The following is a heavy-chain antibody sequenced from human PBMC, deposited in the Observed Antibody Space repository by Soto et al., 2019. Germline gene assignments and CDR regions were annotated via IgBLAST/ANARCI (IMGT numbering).Heavy chain of an antibody. D-gene: IGHD6-13*01. CDR3: ERASSSWYFFNAFDI. J-gene: IGHJ3*02. CDR1: GDSISSDSYY. Sequence: QLQLQESGPGLVKPSETLSLTCTVSGDSISSDSYYWAWIRQPPGKGLEWIGSIYYTGNNHYNPSLKSRVTISVDTSKNQFSLRLSSVTAADTAVYFCERASSSWYFFNAFDIWGLGTMVTVSS. V-gene: IGHV4-39*01. CDR2: IYYTGNN.